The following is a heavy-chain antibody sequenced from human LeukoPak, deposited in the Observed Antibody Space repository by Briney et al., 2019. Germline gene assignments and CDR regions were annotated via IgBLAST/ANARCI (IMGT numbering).Heavy chain of an antibody. Sequence: GASVKVSCKASGGTFSSYAISWVRQAPGQGLEWMGGIIPIFGTANYAQKFKGRVTITADESTSTAYMELSRLRSEDTAVYYCARKGRSSGWYRGSYFDYWGQGTLVTVSS. D-gene: IGHD6-19*01. CDR3: ARKGRSSGWYRGSYFDY. J-gene: IGHJ4*02. CDR1: GGTFSSYA. V-gene: IGHV1-69*13. CDR2: IIPIFGTA.